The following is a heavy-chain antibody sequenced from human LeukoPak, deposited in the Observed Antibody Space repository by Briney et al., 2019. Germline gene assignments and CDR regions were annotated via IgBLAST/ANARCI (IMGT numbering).Heavy chain of an antibody. Sequence: GESLKISCKGSGYSFTSYWIGWVRHMPRKGLEWMGIIYPGDSDTRNSPSFQGKVTTSADKSIGTAYLQWSSLKASDTAMYYCASLGIANDYWGQGTLVTVSS. CDR2: IYPGDSDT. CDR3: ASLGIANDY. D-gene: IGHD6-13*01. CDR1: GYSFTSYW. V-gene: IGHV5-51*01. J-gene: IGHJ4*02.